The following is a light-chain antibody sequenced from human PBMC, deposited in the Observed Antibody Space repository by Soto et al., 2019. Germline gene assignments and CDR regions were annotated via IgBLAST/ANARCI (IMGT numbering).Light chain of an antibody. CDR3: QTWGTGIRV. CDR2: VNNDGSH. CDR1: SGHSSYA. Sequence: QSVLTQSPSASASLGASVKLTCTLSSGHSSYAIAWHQQQPEKGPRYLMKVNNDGSHNKGDGIPDRFSGSRSGAECYLTSSSLQSEDEADYYCQTWGTGIRVFGGGTQLTVL. V-gene: IGLV4-69*01. J-gene: IGLJ3*02.